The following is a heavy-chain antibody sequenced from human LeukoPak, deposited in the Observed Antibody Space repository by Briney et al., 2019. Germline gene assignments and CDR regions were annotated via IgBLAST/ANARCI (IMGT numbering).Heavy chain of an antibody. CDR1: GFTFSSYS. CDR3: ARAISGSYAGRDY. J-gene: IGHJ4*02. D-gene: IGHD1-26*01. Sequence: GSLRLSCAASGFTFSSYSMNWVRQAPGKGLEWVSSISSSSSYIYYADSVKGRFTISRDNAKNSLYLQMNSLRAEDTAVYYCARAISGSYAGRDYWGQGTLVTVSS. CDR2: ISSSSSYI. V-gene: IGHV3-21*01.